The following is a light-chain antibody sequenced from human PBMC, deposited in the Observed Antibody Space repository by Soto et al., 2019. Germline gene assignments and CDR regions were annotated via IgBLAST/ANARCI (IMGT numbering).Light chain of an antibody. CDR3: QQYYNIPLT. V-gene: IGKV4-1*01. Sequence: DIVMTQSPDSLAVSLGERATINCKSSQSVLYSSNNKNYLAWYQQKPGQPPKLLIYWASTRESGVPDRFSGSGSGTDFTLTISSLQAEDVAVYYCQQYYNIPLTFCGGTKVEIK. J-gene: IGKJ4*01. CDR2: WAS. CDR1: QSVLYSSNNKNY.